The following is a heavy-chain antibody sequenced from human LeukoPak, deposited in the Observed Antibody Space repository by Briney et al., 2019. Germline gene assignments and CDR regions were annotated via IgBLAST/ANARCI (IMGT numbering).Heavy chain of an antibody. Sequence: PGRSLRLSCEASGFTFSSHVMYWVRQAPGKGLEWVALIWYDRSNKYYADSVKGRFTISRDNPNNTLYLQMNSLRAEDTAVYYCARSGRGYYDSLDHWGQGDLVTVSS. CDR2: IWYDRSNK. D-gene: IGHD3-22*01. CDR1: GFTFSSHV. CDR3: ARSGRGYYDSLDH. J-gene: IGHJ4*02. V-gene: IGHV3-33*07.